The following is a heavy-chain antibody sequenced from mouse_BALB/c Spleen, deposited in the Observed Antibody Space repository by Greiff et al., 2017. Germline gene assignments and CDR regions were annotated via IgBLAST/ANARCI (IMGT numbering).Heavy chain of an antibody. V-gene: IGHV5-6-5*01. CDR1: GFTFSSYA. Sequence: VQLKESGGGLVKPGGSLKLSCAASGFTFSSYAMSWVRQTPEKRLEWVASISSGGSTYYPDSVKGRFTISRDNARNILYLQMSSLRSEDTAMYYCAREGFYAMDYWGQGTSVTVSS. J-gene: IGHJ4*01. CDR2: ISSGGST. CDR3: AREGFYAMDY.